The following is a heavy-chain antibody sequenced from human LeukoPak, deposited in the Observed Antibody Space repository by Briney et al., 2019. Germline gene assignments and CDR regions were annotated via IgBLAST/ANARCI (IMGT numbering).Heavy chain of an antibody. CDR2: ISPYNGNT. Sequence: ASVKVSCKTSGYTFTDYGFSWVRQAPGQGLEWMGWISPYNGNTRYTQKFQDRVTMTTDTSAGTAYMELRSLRSDDTAVYYCVRDPRHMVTTKYNAFDIWGQGTMVTVSS. D-gene: IGHD4-17*01. CDR1: GYTFTDYG. CDR3: VRDPRHMVTTKYNAFDI. J-gene: IGHJ3*02. V-gene: IGHV1-18*01.